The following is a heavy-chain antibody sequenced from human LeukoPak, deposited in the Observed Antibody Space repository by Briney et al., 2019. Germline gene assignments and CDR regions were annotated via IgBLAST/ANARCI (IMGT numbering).Heavy chain of an antibody. J-gene: IGHJ4*02. D-gene: IGHD6-13*01. Sequence: GGSLRLSCAASGFTFSSYAMSWVSQAPGKGLEWVSVISGSGGTTYYADSVKGRFTISRDNSKNTLYLQMNSLRAEDTAVYYCAKRIPAAGFDYWGQGTLVTVSS. CDR2: ISGSGGTT. CDR3: AKRIPAAGFDY. V-gene: IGHV3-23*01. CDR1: GFTFSSYA.